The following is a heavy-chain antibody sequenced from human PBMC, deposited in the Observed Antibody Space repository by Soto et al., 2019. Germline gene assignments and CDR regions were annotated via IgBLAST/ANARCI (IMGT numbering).Heavy chain of an antibody. Sequence: ASVKVSCKVSGYTLTELSMHWVRQAPGKGLEWMGGFDPEDGETIYAQKFQGRVTMTEDTSTDTAYMELSSLRSEDTAVYYCAIRGFKDYDSSGYYYADAYYWGQGTLVTVSS. CDR3: AIRGFKDYDSSGYYYADAYY. V-gene: IGHV1-24*01. CDR1: GYTLTELS. D-gene: IGHD3-22*01. CDR2: FDPEDGET. J-gene: IGHJ4*02.